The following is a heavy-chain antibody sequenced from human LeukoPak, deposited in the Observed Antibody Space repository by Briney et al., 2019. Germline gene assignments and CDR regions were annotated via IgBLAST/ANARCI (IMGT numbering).Heavy chain of an antibody. J-gene: IGHJ4*02. Sequence: PSETLSLTCAVYGGSFSGYYWSWIRQPPGKGLEWIGEINHSGSTNYNPSLKSRVTISVDTSKNQFSLKLSSVTAADTAVYYCARHNNYDFWSGYYLDYWGQGTLVTVSS. CDR2: INHSGST. D-gene: IGHD3-3*01. CDR1: GGSFSGYY. CDR3: ARHNNYDFWSGYYLDY. V-gene: IGHV4-34*01.